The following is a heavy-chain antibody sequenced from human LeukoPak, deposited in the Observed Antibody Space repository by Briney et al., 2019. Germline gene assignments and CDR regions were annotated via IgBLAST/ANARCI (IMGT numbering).Heavy chain of an antibody. J-gene: IGHJ4*02. Sequence: PGGSLRLSCTASGFTFRTSGMHWVRQALGKGLEWVGFIQHDETEIYSADSVRGRFTFSRDNFKSTVYLQMNSLRVEDSAVYYCARESGATKIGQLLNYWGQGTLVSVSS. CDR3: ARESGATKIGQLLNY. V-gene: IGHV3-30*02. CDR1: GFTFRTSG. CDR2: IQHDETEI. D-gene: IGHD3-10*01.